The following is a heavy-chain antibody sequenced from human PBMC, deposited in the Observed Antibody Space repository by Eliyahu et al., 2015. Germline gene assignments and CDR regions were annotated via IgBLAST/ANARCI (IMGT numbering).Heavy chain of an antibody. CDR2: TYYKSKWYN. CDR1: GXXATXTRXG. CDR3: TRGWTRGGLDV. J-gene: IGHJ6*02. V-gene: IGHV6-1*01. Sequence: QVELQQSGPGLVKPSQTLSLTCAISGXXATXTRXGWNWIRQSPSRGLEWLGRTYYKSKWYNDYAESVKGRITINPDTSKNQFSLQLDSVTPEDTAVYYCTRGWTRGGLDVWGQGTTVIVSS. D-gene: IGHD2-15*01.